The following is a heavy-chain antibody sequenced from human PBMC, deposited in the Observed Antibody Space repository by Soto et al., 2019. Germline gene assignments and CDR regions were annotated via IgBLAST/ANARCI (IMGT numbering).Heavy chain of an antibody. CDR2: ISFTGST. CDR1: GGAVSSGTYY. J-gene: IGHJ5*02. CDR3: TRGPPRVQWFDP. V-gene: IGHV4-61*01. Sequence: PSETLSLTCTVSGGAVSSGTYYWSWIRQPPGKGLEWIGHISFTGSTNYNPSLKSRVTMSLDTSRNQFSLKLSSVTAADTAVYYGTRGPPRVQWFDPWGLGTLVTVSS.